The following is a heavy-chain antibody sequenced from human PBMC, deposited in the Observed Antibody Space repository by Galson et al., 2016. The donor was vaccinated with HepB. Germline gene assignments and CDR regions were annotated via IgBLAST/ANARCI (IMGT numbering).Heavy chain of an antibody. Sequence: PGQGLEWMGWINGYNGNTHYAHELQGRVTVTTDTSTSTAYMELRSLRSDDTAVYYCARDIDYVVDYWGQGTLVTVSS. CDR3: ARDIDYVVDY. D-gene: IGHD4-17*01. V-gene: IGHV1-18*01. J-gene: IGHJ4*02. CDR2: INGYNGNT.